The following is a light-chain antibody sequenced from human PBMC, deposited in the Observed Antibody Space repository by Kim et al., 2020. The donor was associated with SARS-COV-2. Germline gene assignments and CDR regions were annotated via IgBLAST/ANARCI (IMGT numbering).Light chain of an antibody. CDR1: NSDIGDNNY. CDR3: SAYRTNTALL. CDR2: DVT. J-gene: IGLJ2*01. V-gene: IGLV2-14*03. Sequence: QSVLTQPASVSGSPGQSITISCTGTNSDIGDNNYVSWYQQHPGKAPKLMIYDVTKRPSGVSSRFSGSTSGNTDSLTISGLQTEDEAHYYCSAYRTNTALLFGGGTQLTVL.